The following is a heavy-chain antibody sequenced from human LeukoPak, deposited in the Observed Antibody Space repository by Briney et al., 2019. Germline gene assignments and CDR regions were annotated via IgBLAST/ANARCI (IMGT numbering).Heavy chain of an antibody. CDR2: ISYDGSNK. J-gene: IGHJ6*04. D-gene: IGHD5-12*01. CDR1: GFTFSSYA. Sequence: PGGSLRLSCAASGFTFSSYAMHWVRQAPGKGLEWVAVISYDGSNKYYADSVKGRFTISRDNYKNTLYLQMNSLRAEDTAVYYCARELISRGYSGPYYYYGMDVWGKGTTVTVSS. V-gene: IGHV3-30*04. CDR3: ARELISRGYSGPYYYYGMDV.